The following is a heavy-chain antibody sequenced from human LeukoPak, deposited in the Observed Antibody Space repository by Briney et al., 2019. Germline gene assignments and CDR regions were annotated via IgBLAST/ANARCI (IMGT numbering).Heavy chain of an antibody. CDR1: GFTFSSYA. V-gene: IGHV3-30-3*01. J-gene: IGHJ4*02. CDR3: ARGTSYAQS. CDR2: ISYDGSNK. D-gene: IGHD2-2*01. Sequence: GGSLRLSCAASGFTFSSYAMHWVRQAPGKGLEWVAVISYDGSNKYYADSVKGRFTISRDNSKNTLYLQMNSLRAEDTAVYYCARGTSYAQSWGQGTLVTVSS.